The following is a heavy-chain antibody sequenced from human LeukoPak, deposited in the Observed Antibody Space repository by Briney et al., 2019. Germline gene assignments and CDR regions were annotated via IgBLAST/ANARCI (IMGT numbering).Heavy chain of an antibody. CDR2: ISSSSYI. J-gene: IGHJ3*02. CDR3: ASSLAAAGKGTFDI. Sequence: PGGSLRLSCAASGFTFSSYSMNWVRQAPGKGLEWVSSISSSSYIYYADSVKGRFTISRDSAKNSLYLQMNSLRAEDTAVYYCASSLAAAGKGTFDIWGQGTMVTVSS. V-gene: IGHV3-21*01. D-gene: IGHD6-13*01. CDR1: GFTFSSYS.